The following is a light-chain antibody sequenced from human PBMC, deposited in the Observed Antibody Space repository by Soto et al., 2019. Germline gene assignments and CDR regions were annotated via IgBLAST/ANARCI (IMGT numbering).Light chain of an antibody. CDR3: QQYLFCPLT. CDR1: QGIRNY. Sequence: DIHLTQSPSSLSASVGDRVTITCRASQGIRNYLGWFQQKPGKAPKSLIHSASSLQSGVPSKFSGSGSGTDFTLIISSLEPEDFATYYCQQYLFCPLTFGGGTKVEI. V-gene: IGKV1-16*02. J-gene: IGKJ4*01. CDR2: SAS.